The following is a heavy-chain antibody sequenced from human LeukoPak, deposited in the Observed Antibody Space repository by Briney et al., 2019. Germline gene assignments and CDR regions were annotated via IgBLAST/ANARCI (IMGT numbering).Heavy chain of an antibody. Sequence: SETPSLTCTVSGGSISSYYWSWIRQPPGKGLEWIGYIYYSGSTNYNPSLKSRVTISVDTSKNQFSLKLSSVTAADTAVYYCAREPAYSSGWYGDDAFDIWGQGTMVTVSS. CDR1: GGSISSYY. V-gene: IGHV4-59*01. CDR2: IYYSGST. J-gene: IGHJ3*02. CDR3: AREPAYSSGWYGDDAFDI. D-gene: IGHD6-19*01.